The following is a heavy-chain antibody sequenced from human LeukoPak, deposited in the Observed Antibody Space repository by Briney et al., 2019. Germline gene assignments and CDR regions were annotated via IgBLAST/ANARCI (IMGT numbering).Heavy chain of an antibody. CDR1: GFTFSSYG. CDR2: ISDDGNNK. Sequence: PGGPLRLSCAASGFTFSSYGMHWVRQAPGKGLEWVAVISDDGNNKYYVDSVKGRFTVSRDNSKDTLFLQMNSLRAEDTAVYFCAGGLLGCSGGSCYPTDYWGQGTLVVVSS. D-gene: IGHD2-15*01. CDR3: AGGLLGCSGGSCYPTDY. V-gene: IGHV3-30*03. J-gene: IGHJ4*02.